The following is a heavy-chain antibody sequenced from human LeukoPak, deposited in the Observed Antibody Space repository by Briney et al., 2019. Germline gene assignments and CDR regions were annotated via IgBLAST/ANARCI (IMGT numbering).Heavy chain of an antibody. V-gene: IGHV1-8*03. J-gene: IGHJ4*02. CDR3: ARLHSSSWYLYYFDY. CDR1: GYPFPSYD. CDR2: MNPNSGNT. D-gene: IGHD6-13*01. Sequence: APVKVPCKASGYPFPSYDINGVGQATGKGLEGMGWMNPNSGNTGYAQKFQGRVTITRNTSISTAYMELSSLRSEDTAVYYCARLHSSSWYLYYFDYWGQGTLVTVSS.